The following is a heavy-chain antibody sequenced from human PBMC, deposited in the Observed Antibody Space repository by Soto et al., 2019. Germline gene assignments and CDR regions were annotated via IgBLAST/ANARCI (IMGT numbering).Heavy chain of an antibody. V-gene: IGHV3-49*03. CDR3: TRSSQGLRLDGYYYYYGMDV. Sequence: QAGGSLRLSCTASGFTFGDYAMSWFRQAPGKGLEWVGFIRSKAYGGTTEYAASVKGRFTISRDDSKSTAYLRMNSLKTEDTAVYYCTRSSQGLRLDGYYYYYGMDVWGQGTTVTVSS. J-gene: IGHJ6*02. D-gene: IGHD6-25*01. CDR1: GFTFGDYA. CDR2: IRSKAYGGTT.